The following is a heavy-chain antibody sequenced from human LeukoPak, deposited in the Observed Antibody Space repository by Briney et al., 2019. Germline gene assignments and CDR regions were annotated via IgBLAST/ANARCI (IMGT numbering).Heavy chain of an antibody. Sequence: ASETLSLTCAVYGGSFSGYYWSWIRQPPGKGLEWIGEINHSGSTNYNPSLKSRVTISVDTSKNQFSLKLSSVTAADTAVYYCARVINDYVWGSYLHYYYYMDVWGKGTTVTVSS. CDR2: INHSGST. J-gene: IGHJ6*03. D-gene: IGHD3-16*02. V-gene: IGHV4-34*01. CDR1: GGSFSGYY. CDR3: ARVINDYVWGSYLHYYYYMDV.